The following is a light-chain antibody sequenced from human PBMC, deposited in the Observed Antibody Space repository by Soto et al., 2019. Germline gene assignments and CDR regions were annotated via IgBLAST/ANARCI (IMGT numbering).Light chain of an antibody. CDR1: QTISMY. J-gene: IGKJ4*01. Sequence: DIQMTQSPSSLSASVGDRVTITCRASQTISMYLNWYQQKPGKAPILLISAASSLESGVPSRFSGIRSGTEFTLTISSLQPEDCATYYCQQSYSTPPLTFGGGTKVEIK. CDR2: AAS. V-gene: IGKV1-39*01. CDR3: QQSYSTPPLT.